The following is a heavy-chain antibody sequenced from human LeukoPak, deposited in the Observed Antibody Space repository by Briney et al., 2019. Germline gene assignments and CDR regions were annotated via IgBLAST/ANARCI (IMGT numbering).Heavy chain of an antibody. CDR1: GITLSNYG. V-gene: IGHV3-23*01. Sequence: GGSLRLSCAVSGITLSNYGMSWVRQAPGKGLEWVAGISGSGGGTNYADSVKGRFTISRDNPKNTLYPQMHSLRAEDTAVYFCAKRGVVVRVILVGFHKEATYFDSWGQGALVTVSS. CDR3: AKRGVVVRVILVGFHKEATYFDS. CDR2: ISGSGGGT. J-gene: IGHJ4*02. D-gene: IGHD3-10*01.